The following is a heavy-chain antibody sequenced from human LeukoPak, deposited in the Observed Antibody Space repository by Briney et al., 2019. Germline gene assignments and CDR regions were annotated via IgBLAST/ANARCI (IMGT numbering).Heavy chain of an antibody. CDR1: GFTFSDYY. CDR2: ISSSSSTI. CDR3: ARDRGGSYSAIDY. D-gene: IGHD1-26*01. J-gene: IGHJ4*02. V-gene: IGHV3-11*04. Sequence: GGSLRLSCAASGFTFSDYYMSRIRQAPGKGLEWVSFISSSSSTIYYADSVKGRFTISRDNAKNSLYLQMNSLRAEDTAVYYCARDRGGSYSAIDYWGQGTLVTVSS.